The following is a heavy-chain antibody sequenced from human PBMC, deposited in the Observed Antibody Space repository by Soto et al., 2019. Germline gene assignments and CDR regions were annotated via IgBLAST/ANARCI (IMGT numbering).Heavy chain of an antibody. V-gene: IGHV4-30-4*01. D-gene: IGHD3-3*01. Sequence: PSETLSLTCTFSCGSIISGDYYWSWIRQPPGKGLEWIGYIYYSGSTYYNPSLKSRVTISVDASKNQFSLKLSSVTAADTAVYYCARFRYDFWSGYTAVDYWGQGTLVTVSS. CDR3: ARFRYDFWSGYTAVDY. CDR2: IYYSGST. J-gene: IGHJ4*02. CDR1: CGSIISGDYY.